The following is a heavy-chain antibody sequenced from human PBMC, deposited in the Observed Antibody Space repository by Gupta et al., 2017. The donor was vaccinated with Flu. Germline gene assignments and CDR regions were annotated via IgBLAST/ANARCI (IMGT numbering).Heavy chain of an antibody. V-gene: IGHV4-39*01. CDR2: IYYSGST. Sequence: GSIYYSGSTYYNPSLKSRVTISVDTSKNQFSLKLSSVTAADTAVYYCASGIEDIVVVPAASPSYYYYYYMDVWGKGTTVTVSS. D-gene: IGHD2-2*01. CDR3: ASGIEDIVVVPAASPSYYYYYYMDV. J-gene: IGHJ6*03.